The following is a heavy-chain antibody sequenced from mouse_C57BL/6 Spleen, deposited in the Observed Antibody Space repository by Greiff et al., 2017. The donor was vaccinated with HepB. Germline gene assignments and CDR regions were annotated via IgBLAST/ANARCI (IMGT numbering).Heavy chain of an antibody. CDR1: GFTFSDYY. CDR3: ARADYYGTWFAY. CDR2: INYDGSST. V-gene: IGHV5-16*01. Sequence: VQLVESEGGLVQPGSSMKLSCTASGFTFSDYYMAWVRQVPEKGLEWVANINYDGSSTYYLDSLKSRFIISRDNAKNILYLQMSSLKSEDTATYYCARADYYGTWFAYWGQGTLVTVSA. J-gene: IGHJ3*01. D-gene: IGHD1-1*01.